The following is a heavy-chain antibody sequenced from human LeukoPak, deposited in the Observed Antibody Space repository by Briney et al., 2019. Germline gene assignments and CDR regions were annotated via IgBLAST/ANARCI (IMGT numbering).Heavy chain of an antibody. V-gene: IGHV3-30*02. CDR2: IAHHGNNY. CDR1: GFTFSKSA. CDR3: AKDGSWACTD. D-gene: IGHD3-10*01. Sequence: GGSLRLPCVTSGFTFSKSAMHWVRQSPGKGLEWVAYIAHHGNNYYYLDSVKGRFTISRDNSKGTLYLQMNSLRPDDTALYYCAKDGSWACTDWGQGTPVTVSA. J-gene: IGHJ4*02.